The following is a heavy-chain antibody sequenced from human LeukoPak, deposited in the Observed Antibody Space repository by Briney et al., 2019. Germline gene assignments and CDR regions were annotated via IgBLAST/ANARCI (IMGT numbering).Heavy chain of an antibody. Sequence: SETLSLTCTVSGGSISSGSYYWSWIRQPAGKGLEWIGRIYTSGSTNYNPSLKSRVTISVDTSKNQFSLKVSSVTAADTAVYYCARDMAHSYGAFDPWGQGTLVTVSS. CDR1: GGSISSGSYY. V-gene: IGHV4-61*02. CDR3: ARDMAHSYGAFDP. D-gene: IGHD5-18*01. CDR2: IYTSGST. J-gene: IGHJ5*02.